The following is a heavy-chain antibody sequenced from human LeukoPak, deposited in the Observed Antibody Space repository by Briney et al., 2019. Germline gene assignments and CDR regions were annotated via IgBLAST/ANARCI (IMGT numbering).Heavy chain of an antibody. D-gene: IGHD3-22*01. CDR1: GFTFSSYA. CDR2: ISGSGGST. V-gene: IGHV3-23*01. Sequence: GGSLRLSCAASGFTFSSYAMSWVRQAPGKGLEWVSAISGSGGSTYYADSVKGRFTISRDNAKNSLYLQMNSLRDEDTAVYYCARDGYYDSSGYYDMGDAFDIWGQGTMVTVSS. CDR3: ARDGYYDSSGYYDMGDAFDI. J-gene: IGHJ3*02.